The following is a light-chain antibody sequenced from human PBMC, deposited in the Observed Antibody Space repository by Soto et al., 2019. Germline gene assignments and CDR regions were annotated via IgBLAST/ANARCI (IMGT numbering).Light chain of an antibody. Sequence: QSALTQPASVSWSPGQSITISCTGTSSDVGGYNYVSWYQQHPGKAPKLMIYDVSNRPSGVSNRFSGSKSGNTASLTMSGLQAEDEADYYCSSYTSSSSLWVFGTGTKLTVL. J-gene: IGLJ1*01. CDR2: DVS. CDR1: SSDVGGYNY. V-gene: IGLV2-14*01. CDR3: SSYTSSSSLWV.